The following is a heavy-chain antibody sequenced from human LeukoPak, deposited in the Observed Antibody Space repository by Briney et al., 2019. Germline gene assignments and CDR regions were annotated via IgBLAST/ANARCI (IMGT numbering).Heavy chain of an antibody. J-gene: IGHJ4*02. Sequence: SETLSLTCTVSGGSISSYYWSWIRQPPGKGLEWIGYIYYSGSTNYNPSLKSRVTISVDTSKNQFSLKLSSVTAADTAVYYCAREDISGSYYISDYWGQGTLVTVS. CDR2: IYYSGST. CDR1: GGSISSYY. CDR3: AREDISGSYYISDY. D-gene: IGHD1-26*01. V-gene: IGHV4-59*12.